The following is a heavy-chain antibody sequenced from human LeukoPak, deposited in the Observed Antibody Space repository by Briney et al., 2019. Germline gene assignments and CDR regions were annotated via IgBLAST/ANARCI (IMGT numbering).Heavy chain of an antibody. CDR2: IGRGIT. J-gene: IGHJ4*02. V-gene: IGHV3-48*01. D-gene: IGHD2-2*01. CDR1: GFTFSSYS. Sequence: PGGSLRLSCVASGFTFSSYSMNWVRQAPGKGLEWVSHIGRGITYVESVKGRFTISRGNSKNTLYLQMNSLRAEDTAVYYCAKDKEVVVPAVPYYFDYWGQGTLLTVSS. CDR3: AKDKEVVVPAVPYYFDY.